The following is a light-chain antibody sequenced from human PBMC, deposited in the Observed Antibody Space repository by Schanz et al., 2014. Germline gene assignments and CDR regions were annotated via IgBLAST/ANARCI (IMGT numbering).Light chain of an antibody. Sequence: DIQVTQSPSSLSTSVGDRVTITCRASQIITKSLSWYQQKPGKAPKLLISGASILESGVPSRFRGNGSGTVFSLTISSLQPEDFATYYCQQSYSTPRTFGQGTKLEIK. CDR1: QIITKS. CDR3: QQSYSTPRT. J-gene: IGKJ2*01. CDR2: GAS. V-gene: IGKV1-39*01.